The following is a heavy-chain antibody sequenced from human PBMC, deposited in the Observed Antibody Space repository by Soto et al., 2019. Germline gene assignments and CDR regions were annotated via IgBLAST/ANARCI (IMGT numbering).Heavy chain of an antibody. D-gene: IGHD3-16*02. CDR3: ARVGGIGIQSWSYRYCGLDV. CDR1: GYMFRSYG. CDR2: IWYDGSQK. Sequence: GGSLRLSCAASGYMFRSYGMHWVRQAPGKGLEWVAVIWYDGSQKYYADSVKGRFTISRDDSKNTVYLQMNSLKFEDTAVYHCARVGGIGIQSWSYRYCGLDVWGPGTTVTVSS. J-gene: IGHJ6*02. V-gene: IGHV3-33*01.